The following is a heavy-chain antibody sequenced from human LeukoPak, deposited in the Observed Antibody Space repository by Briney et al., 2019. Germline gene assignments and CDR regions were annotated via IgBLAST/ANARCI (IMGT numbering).Heavy chain of an antibody. V-gene: IGHV3-30-3*01. J-gene: IGHJ5*02. D-gene: IGHD6-13*01. CDR2: ISYDASNK. CDR1: GFTFSSNA. CDR3: ARGSGSSTRGWFDP. Sequence: GGSLRLSCAASGFTFSSNAMHWVRQAPGKGLEWVAVISYDASNKYYADSVKGRFTISRDNSKNTLYLQMNSSRGEDTSVYYCARGSGSSTRGWFDPWGQGTLVTVSS.